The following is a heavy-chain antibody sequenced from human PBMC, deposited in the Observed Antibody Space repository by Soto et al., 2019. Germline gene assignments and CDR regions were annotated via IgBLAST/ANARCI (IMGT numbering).Heavy chain of an antibody. Sequence: ASVKVSCKASGGTFSSYAISWVRQAPGQGLEWMGGIIPIFGTANYAQKFQGRVTITADESTGTAYMELSSLRSEDTAVYYCARGVVINYYYYYYGMDVWGQGTTVTVS. CDR1: GGTFSSYA. V-gene: IGHV1-69*13. CDR3: ARGVVINYYYYYYGMDV. D-gene: IGHD3-3*01. J-gene: IGHJ6*02. CDR2: IIPIFGTA.